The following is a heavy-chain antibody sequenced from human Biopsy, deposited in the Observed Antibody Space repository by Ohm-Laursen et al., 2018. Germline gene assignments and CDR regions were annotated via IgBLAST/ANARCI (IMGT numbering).Heavy chain of an antibody. V-gene: IGHV4-34*08. D-gene: IGHD2-15*01. CDR2: INQAGAT. Sequence: SETLSLTCAVFGKTFSDYHWSWIRQPPGKGLEWIGQINQAGATNYNPSLKSRVSISADASKSEFSLRLTSVTAADTAVYLCGNEVHGRDYWGLGAQVTVSS. J-gene: IGHJ4*02. CDR3: GNEVHGRDY. CDR1: GKTFSDYH.